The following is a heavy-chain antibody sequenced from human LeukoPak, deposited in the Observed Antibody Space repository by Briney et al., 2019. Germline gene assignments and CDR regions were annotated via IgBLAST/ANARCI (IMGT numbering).Heavy chain of an antibody. J-gene: IGHJ6*04. V-gene: IGHV3-21*01. CDR3: AEVGITMIGGV. Sequence: PGGSLRLSCAASGFTFSSYSTNWVRQAPGKGLEWVSSISSSSSYINYADSVRGRFTISRDNAKNSLFLQMDSLRGEDTAVYYCAEVGITMIGGVWGKGTTVTISS. CDR1: GFTFSSYS. D-gene: IGHD3-10*02. CDR2: ISSSSSYI.